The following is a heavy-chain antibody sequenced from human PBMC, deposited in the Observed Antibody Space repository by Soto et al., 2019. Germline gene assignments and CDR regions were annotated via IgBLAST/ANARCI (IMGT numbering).Heavy chain of an antibody. CDR3: AKGMRYFDCLLFPFDY. Sequence: PGGSLRLSCAASGFAFSSYALHWVRRAPGKGLEWVSAIGTGGDTYYADSVMGRFTISRDNAKRSLYLHMNSLIAEDMAVYYCAKGMRYFDCLLFPFDYWGQGTLITVSS. V-gene: IGHV3-13*01. CDR1: GFAFSSYA. D-gene: IGHD3-9*01. J-gene: IGHJ4*02. CDR2: IGTGGDT.